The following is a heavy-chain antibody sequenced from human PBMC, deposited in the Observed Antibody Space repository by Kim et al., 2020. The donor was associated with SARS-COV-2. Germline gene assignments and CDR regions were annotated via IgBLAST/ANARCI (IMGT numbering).Heavy chain of an antibody. CDR3: ARQGPSTVTTSWFDP. V-gene: IGHV5-10-1*01. CDR2: IDPSDSYT. D-gene: IGHD4-17*01. J-gene: IGHJ5*02. CDR1: GYSFTSYW. Sequence: GESLKISCKGSGYSFTSYWISWVRQMPGKGLEWMGRIDPSDSYTNYSPSFQGHVTISADKSISTAYLQWSSLKASDTAMYYCARQGPSTVTTSWFDPWGQGTLVTVSS.